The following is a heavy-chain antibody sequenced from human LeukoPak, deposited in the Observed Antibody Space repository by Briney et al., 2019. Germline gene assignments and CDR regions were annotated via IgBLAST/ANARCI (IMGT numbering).Heavy chain of an antibody. CDR3: ARLNMPGAFDI. Sequence: ASVKVSCKASGYTFTGYYMHWVRQAPGQGLEWMGWISAYNGNTNYAQKLQGRVTMTTDTSTSTAYMELRSLRSDDTAVYYCARLNMPGAFDIWGQGTMVTVSS. J-gene: IGHJ3*02. CDR1: GYTFTGYY. V-gene: IGHV1-18*04. D-gene: IGHD1/OR15-1a*01. CDR2: ISAYNGNT.